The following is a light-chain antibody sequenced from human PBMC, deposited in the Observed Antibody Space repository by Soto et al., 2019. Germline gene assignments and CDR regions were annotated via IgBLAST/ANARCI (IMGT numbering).Light chain of an antibody. J-gene: IGLJ1*01. CDR2: EVT. CDR1: SSDVGGYGY. Sequence: QSALTQPASVSGSPGQSITISCTGTSSDVGGYGYDSWFQQHPGKAPKLMIYEVTNRPSGVSNRFSGSKSGNTASLTISGLQAEDEADYSCSSYTSSSTYVFGTGTKLTVL. CDR3: SSYTSSSTYV. V-gene: IGLV2-14*01.